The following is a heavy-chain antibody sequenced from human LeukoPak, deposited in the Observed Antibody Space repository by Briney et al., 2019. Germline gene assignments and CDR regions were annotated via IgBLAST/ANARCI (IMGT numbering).Heavy chain of an antibody. Sequence: GGSLRLSCAASGFTFSSYEMNWVRQAPGKGLEWVSYISRSGSTTKYADSVKGRFTISRDNAKNSLYLEMNSLSAEDTAVYYCAREASLGYWGQGTLVTVSS. V-gene: IGHV3-48*03. CDR1: GFTFSSYE. CDR3: AREASLGY. J-gene: IGHJ4*02. CDR2: ISRSGSTT.